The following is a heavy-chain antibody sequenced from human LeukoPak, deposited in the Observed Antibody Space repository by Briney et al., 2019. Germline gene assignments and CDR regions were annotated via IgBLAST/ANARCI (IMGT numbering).Heavy chain of an antibody. CDR2: ISGSGGST. CDR3: AKGGYYGSGKWGYFEY. V-gene: IGHV3-23*01. Sequence: GGSLRLSCAASGFTFSGYAMSWVRQAPGKGLEWVSGISGSGGSTYYADSVKGRLTISRDNSKNTLYLQMNSLRAEDTAVYYCAKGGYYGSGKWGYFEYWGQGTLVTVSS. J-gene: IGHJ4*02. D-gene: IGHD3-10*01. CDR1: GFTFSGYA.